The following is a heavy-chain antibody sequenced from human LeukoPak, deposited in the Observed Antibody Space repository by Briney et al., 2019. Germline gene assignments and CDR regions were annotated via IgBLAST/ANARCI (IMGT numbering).Heavy chain of an antibody. CDR2: IYYSGST. J-gene: IGHJ4*02. V-gene: IGHV4-39*01. CDR3: ASTGRKLGTFDY. Sequence: SETLSLTCTVSGGSISSSSYYWGWIRQPPGKGLEWIGSIYYSGSTYYNPSLKSRVTISVDTSKNQFSLKLSSVTAADTAVYYCASTGRKLGTFDYWGQGTLVTVSS. D-gene: IGHD7-27*01. CDR1: GGSISSSSYY.